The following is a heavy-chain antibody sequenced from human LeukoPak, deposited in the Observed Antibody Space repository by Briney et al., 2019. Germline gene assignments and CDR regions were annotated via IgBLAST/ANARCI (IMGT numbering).Heavy chain of an antibody. CDR1: RFTLSNYW. V-gene: IGHV3-7*01. D-gene: IGHD3-3*01. Sequence: GGSLRLSCAASRFTLSNYWMSWVRQAPGKGLEWVAHIKQDGSQEYYVDSVKGRFTISRDSAKNSLYLQMNSLRAEDTAVYYCARGVPYDSWSGPHYSDYWGQGTLVTVSS. J-gene: IGHJ4*02. CDR3: ARGVPYDSWSGPHYSDY. CDR2: IKQDGSQE.